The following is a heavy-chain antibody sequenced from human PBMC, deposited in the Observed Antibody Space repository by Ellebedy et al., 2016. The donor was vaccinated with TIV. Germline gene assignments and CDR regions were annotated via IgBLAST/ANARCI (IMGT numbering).Heavy chain of an antibody. CDR2: ISNTGSRT. D-gene: IGHD3-22*01. V-gene: IGHV3-23*01. J-gene: IGHJ4*02. CDR3: AKGRGGGSDSSAPRYYFDY. Sequence: GESLKISCAASGFTFSSYAMSWVRQAPGKGLEWVSTISNTGSRTYYADSVEGRFVISRDNSKKTLYLQMNSLRAEDTDVYYCAKGRGGGSDSSAPRYYFDYWGLGTLVTVSS. CDR1: GFTFSSYA.